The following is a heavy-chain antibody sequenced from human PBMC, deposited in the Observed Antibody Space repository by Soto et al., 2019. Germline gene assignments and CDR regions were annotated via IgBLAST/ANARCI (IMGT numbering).Heavy chain of an antibody. D-gene: IGHD6-13*01. CDR1: GGSISSYY. Sequence: SETLSLTCTVSGGSISSYYWSWIRQPPGKGLEWIGYIYYSGSTNYNPSLKSRVTISVDTSKNQSSLKLSSVTAADTAVYYCAREYSSSWYSNPTYFDYWGQGTLVTVSS. J-gene: IGHJ4*02. CDR3: AREYSSSWYSNPTYFDY. CDR2: IYYSGST. V-gene: IGHV4-59*01.